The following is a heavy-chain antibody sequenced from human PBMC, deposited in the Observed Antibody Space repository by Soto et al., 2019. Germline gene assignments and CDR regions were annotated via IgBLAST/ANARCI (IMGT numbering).Heavy chain of an antibody. CDR2: IYYSGST. D-gene: IGHD1-20*01. J-gene: IGHJ6*02. Sequence: SETLSLTCTVSGGSISSGDDFWTWIRQPPGKGLEWIGYIYYSGSTYYNPSLKSRLTMSVDTSKNQFSLKLSSVAAADTAVYYCARDRAKWKDYYYYGMDVWGQGTTVTVSS. CDR3: ARDRAKWKDYYYYGMDV. CDR1: GGSISSGDDF. V-gene: IGHV4-30-4*01.